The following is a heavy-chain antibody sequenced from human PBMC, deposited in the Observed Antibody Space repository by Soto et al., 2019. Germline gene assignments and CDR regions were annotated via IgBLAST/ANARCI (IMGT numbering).Heavy chain of an antibody. CDR3: ARPVEMATISRSYLFY. Sequence: QVQLVQSGAEVKKPGSSVKVSCKASGGTFSNYAINWVRQAPGQGLEWMGGIIPIFGTGNYAQKVQGRVTITADESTSTAYLDLSGLRPEDTAVYYCARPVEMATISRSYLFYWGQGTLVTVSS. J-gene: IGHJ4*02. D-gene: IGHD5-12*01. CDR2: IIPIFGTG. V-gene: IGHV1-69*01. CDR1: GGTFSNYA.